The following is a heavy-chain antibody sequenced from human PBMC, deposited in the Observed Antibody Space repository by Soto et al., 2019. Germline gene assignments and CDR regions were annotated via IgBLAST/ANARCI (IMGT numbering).Heavy chain of an antibody. CDR1: GFTFSSYS. CDR3: ARDPSYVWGSYRHFDY. D-gene: IGHD3-16*02. J-gene: IGHJ4*02. V-gene: IGHV3-48*02. Sequence: EVQLVESGGGLVQPGGSLRLSCAASGFTFSSYSMNWVRQAPGKGLEWVSYISSSSSTIYYADSVKGRFTISRDNAKNSLYLQMNSLRDEDTAVYYCARDPSYVWGSYRHFDYWGQGTLVTVSS. CDR2: ISSSSSTI.